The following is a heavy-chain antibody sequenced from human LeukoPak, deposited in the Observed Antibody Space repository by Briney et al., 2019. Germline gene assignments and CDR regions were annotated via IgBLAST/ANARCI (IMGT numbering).Heavy chain of an antibody. Sequence: GGSLRLSCTASGLSVSGNYWHWVRQAPGKALEWVSIIYSDGKTLYTKSVKGRFTFSRYKSKNTFYLQMNSLRAEDTAVYFCTYGDYPLTYWGQGTLVTVSS. V-gene: IGHV3-66*01. CDR1: GLSVSGNY. J-gene: IGHJ4*02. CDR2: IYSDGKT. D-gene: IGHD4-17*01. CDR3: TYGDYPLTY.